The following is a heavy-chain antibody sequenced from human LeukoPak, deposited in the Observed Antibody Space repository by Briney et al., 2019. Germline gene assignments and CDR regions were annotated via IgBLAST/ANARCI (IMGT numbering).Heavy chain of an antibody. CDR3: ARVSDGKDY. CDR2: IFYSGST. CDR1: GGSISTSSYY. V-gene: IGHV4-39*07. Sequence: SETLSLTCTVAGGSISTSSYYWGWVRQPPRKGLEWIGKIFYSGSTYYSPSLKRRFTISLDTSRNQFSLKLNSVTAAATAVYSCARVSDGKDYWGQGTLVTVSS. J-gene: IGHJ4*02. D-gene: IGHD1-26*01.